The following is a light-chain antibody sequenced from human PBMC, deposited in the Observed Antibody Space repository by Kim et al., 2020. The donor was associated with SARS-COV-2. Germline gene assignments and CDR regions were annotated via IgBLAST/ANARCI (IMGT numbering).Light chain of an antibody. CDR2: GKY. V-gene: IGLV3-19*01. Sequence: ELTQDPAVSVALGQTVRITCQGDSLRNYYASWYQQRPGQAPVLVIYGKYNRPSGIPDRFSGSSSVNTASLTITWAQAEDEADYYCHSRDTSDNHPVFGT. CDR3: HSRDTSDNHPV. CDR1: SLRNYY. J-gene: IGLJ1*01.